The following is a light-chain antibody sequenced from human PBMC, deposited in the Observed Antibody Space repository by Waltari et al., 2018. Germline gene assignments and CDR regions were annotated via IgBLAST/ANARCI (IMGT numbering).Light chain of an antibody. CDR3: ETWDRNSLV. CDR2: VEGSGSY. J-gene: IGLJ2*01. CDR1: SGHSSYI. Sequence: QPVLTQSSSASASLGSSVKLTCTLNSGHSSYIIAWHQQQTGKAPRFLVKVEGSGSYNKGSGVPDRFSGSTSGADAYLTSSKLQSEDEADYYCETWDRNSLVFGRGTKLTVL. V-gene: IGLV4-60*03.